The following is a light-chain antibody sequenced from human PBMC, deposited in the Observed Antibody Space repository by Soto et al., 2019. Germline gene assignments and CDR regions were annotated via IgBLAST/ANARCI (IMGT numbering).Light chain of an antibody. CDR2: EVR. CDR1: TNDIGTYNY. V-gene: IGLV2-14*01. J-gene: IGLJ3*02. Sequence: QSALTQPASVSGSPGQSITISGSGTTNDIGTYNYGSWYQHHPGKVPKVIIYEVRNRPSGVSNRFSGSKSGNTASLTISGLQPEDEADYYCCSYTISATLVFGGGTKVTVL. CDR3: CSYTISATLV.